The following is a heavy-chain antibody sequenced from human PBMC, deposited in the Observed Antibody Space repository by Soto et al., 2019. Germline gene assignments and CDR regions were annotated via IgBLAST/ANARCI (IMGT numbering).Heavy chain of an antibody. CDR3: ARDKSYTLAV. CDR2: ISSSSSYI. D-gene: IGHD4-4*01. CDR1: GFTFSSYS. V-gene: IGHV3-21*01. Sequence: PGGSLRLSCAASGFTFSSYSMNWVRQAPGKGLEWVSSISSSSSYIYYADSVKGRFTISRDNARTTVYLQLDSLRVEDTAVYYCARDKSYTLAVWGQGTTVTVSS. J-gene: IGHJ6*02.